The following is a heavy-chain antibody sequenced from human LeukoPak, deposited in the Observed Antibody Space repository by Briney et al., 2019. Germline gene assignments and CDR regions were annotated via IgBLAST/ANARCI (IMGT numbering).Heavy chain of an antibody. J-gene: IGHJ6*03. CDR1: GRSISSGSYY. CDR2: IYTSGII. CDR3: ATSSGWPDYYYYYMDV. V-gene: IGHV4-61*02. Sequence: PAETQSLTCTVSGRSISSGSYYWTWIRQPAGKGLEWNRRIYTSGIINYIRSLKSRVPISVDTTKNQFSLKLRSVTAADTAVYYCATSSGWPDYYYYYMDVWGKGTTVTVS. D-gene: IGHD6-19*01.